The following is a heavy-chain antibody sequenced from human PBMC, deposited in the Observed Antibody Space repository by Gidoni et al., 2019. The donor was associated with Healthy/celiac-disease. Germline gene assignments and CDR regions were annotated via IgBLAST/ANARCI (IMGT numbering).Heavy chain of an antibody. Sequence: EVQLVESGGGLVKPGGSLSLSCDASGFTFSSYSMNWVRQAPGKGLEWVSSISSSSSYIYYADSVKGRFTISRDNAKNSLYLQMNSLRAEDTAVYYCARPPSTSGWYSDAFDIWGQGTMVTVSS. CDR2: ISSSSSYI. V-gene: IGHV3-21*01. D-gene: IGHD6-19*01. CDR1: GFTFSSYS. J-gene: IGHJ3*02. CDR3: ARPPSTSGWYSDAFDI.